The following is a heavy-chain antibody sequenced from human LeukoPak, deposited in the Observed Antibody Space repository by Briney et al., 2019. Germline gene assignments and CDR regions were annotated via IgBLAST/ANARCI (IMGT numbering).Heavy chain of an antibody. V-gene: IGHV1-69-2*01. J-gene: IGHJ6*03. CDR2: VDPEDGET. D-gene: IGHD3-3*01. CDR3: PTVDRLVRSLRFLANYYYMDV. CDR1: VSTYTVYY. Sequence: ASVKVSCKATVSTYTVYYRYWVYRAPGKGLEWMGRVDPEDGETIYAEKFQGRVTITADTSTDTAYMDLSSLRSEDTTLYYCPTVDRLVRSLRFLANYYYMDVWGKGTTVTVSS.